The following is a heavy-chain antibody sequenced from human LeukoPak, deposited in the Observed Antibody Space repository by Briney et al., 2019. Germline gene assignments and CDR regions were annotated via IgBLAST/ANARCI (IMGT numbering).Heavy chain of an antibody. D-gene: IGHD6-19*01. Sequence: SQTLSLTCAVSGGSISSGGYSWSWIRQPPGKGLEWIGYIYHSGSTYYNPSLKSRVTISVDTSKNQFSLKLSSVTAADTAVYYCARVSRSGWPHYYYYYMDVWGKGTTVTVSS. CDR1: GGSISSGGYS. CDR2: IYHSGST. V-gene: IGHV4-30-2*01. J-gene: IGHJ6*03. CDR3: ARVSRSGWPHYYYYYMDV.